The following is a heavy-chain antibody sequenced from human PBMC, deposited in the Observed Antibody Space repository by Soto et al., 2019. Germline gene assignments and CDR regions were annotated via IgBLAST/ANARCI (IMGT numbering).Heavy chain of an antibody. CDR2: IIPIFGTA. Sequence: QVQLVQSGAEVKKPGSSVTVSCKASGGTFSSYTISWVRQAPGQGLEWMGGIIPIFGTANYAQKFQCRVTITADESTSTAYMELSSLRSEETAVYYCARGNHRWLQLWYFDLWGRGTLVTVSS. CDR1: GGTFSSYT. CDR3: ARGNHRWLQLWYFDL. V-gene: IGHV1-69*12. D-gene: IGHD5-12*01. J-gene: IGHJ2*01.